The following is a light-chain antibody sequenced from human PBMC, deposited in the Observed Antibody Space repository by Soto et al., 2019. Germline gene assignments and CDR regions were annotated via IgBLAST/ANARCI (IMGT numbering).Light chain of an antibody. J-gene: IGLJ2*01. CDR2: EVS. CDR1: SSDVGGYNY. CDR3: SSYTSSSTVV. V-gene: IGLV2-14*01. Sequence: QSVLTQPASVSGSPGQSITISCTGTSSDVGGYNYVSWYQQHPGKAPKLMIYEVSNRPSGVYNRFSGSKSGNTASLTISGLQAEAEADYYCSSYTSSSTVVFGGGTKVTVL.